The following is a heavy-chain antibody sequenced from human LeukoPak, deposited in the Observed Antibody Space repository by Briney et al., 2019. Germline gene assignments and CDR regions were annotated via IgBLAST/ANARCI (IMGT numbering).Heavy chain of an antibody. J-gene: IGHJ4*02. CDR2: INHSGST. CDR3: ARGPLDWNYPFDY. Sequence: SETLSLTCAVYGGSFSGYYWSWIRQPPGKGLEWIREINHSGSTNYNPSLKSRVTISVDTSKNQFSLKLSSVTAADKAVYYCARGPLDWNYPFDYWGQGTLVTVSS. CDR1: GGSFSGYY. D-gene: IGHD1-7*01. V-gene: IGHV4-34*01.